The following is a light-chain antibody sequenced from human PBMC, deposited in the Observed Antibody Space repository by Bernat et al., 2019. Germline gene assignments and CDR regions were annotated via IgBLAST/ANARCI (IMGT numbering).Light chain of an antibody. CDR3: LQDYSYPLT. CDR2: AAA. Sequence: AIQMTQSPSSLSASVGDRVTITCRASQGIRNDLGWYQKKPGKACKLLSYAAAKLQSGVPSRFSGSGSGTDFTLTISSLQPEDFVTYYCLQDYSYPLTFGGGTPVEI. J-gene: IGKJ4*01. V-gene: IGKV1-6*01. CDR1: QGIRND.